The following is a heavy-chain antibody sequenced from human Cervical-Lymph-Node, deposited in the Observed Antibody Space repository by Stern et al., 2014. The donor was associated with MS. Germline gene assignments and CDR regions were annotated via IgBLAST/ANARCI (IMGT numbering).Heavy chain of an antibody. CDR1: GGTFSSLS. Sequence: QLVQSGAELKKPGSSVKVSCKASGGTFSSLSVSWVRRAPGHGLEWLGVITPMVGTSTYVQKFQDRLTIIADESTETVYMTLSGLRSEDTAVYYCARDQGGIAAHWGQGTLVTVSS. J-gene: IGHJ4*02. CDR2: ITPMVGTS. V-gene: IGHV1-69*01. D-gene: IGHD6-13*01. CDR3: ARDQGGIAAH.